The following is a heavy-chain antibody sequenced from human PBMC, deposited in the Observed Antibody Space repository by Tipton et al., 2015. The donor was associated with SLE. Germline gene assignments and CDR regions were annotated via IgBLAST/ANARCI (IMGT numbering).Heavy chain of an antibody. CDR1: GGSISSYY. CDR3: ARVTGYSNGLYERAFDI. D-gene: IGHD5-18*01. J-gene: IGHJ3*02. Sequence: TLSLTCTVSGGSISSYYWSWIRQPPGKGLEWIGYIYYSGSTNYNPSLKSRITISVDTSKNQFSLKLSSVAAADTAVYYCARVTGYSNGLYERAFDIWGQGTMVTVSS. V-gene: IGHV4-59*01. CDR2: IYYSGST.